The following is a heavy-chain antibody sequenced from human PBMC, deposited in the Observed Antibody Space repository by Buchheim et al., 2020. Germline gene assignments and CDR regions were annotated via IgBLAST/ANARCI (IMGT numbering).Heavy chain of an antibody. D-gene: IGHD3-10*01. V-gene: IGHV3-7*01. Sequence: EVQLVESGGGLVQPGGSLRLSCAASGFSFSRYWMSWVRQAPGKGLEWVAKIKEDGSEKFHGDSVKGRFTISRANAKTSLFLQMNSLRVEDTAIYYCAREYYGTNEFDYWGQGTL. CDR2: IKEDGSEK. J-gene: IGHJ4*02. CDR3: AREYYGTNEFDY. CDR1: GFSFSRYW.